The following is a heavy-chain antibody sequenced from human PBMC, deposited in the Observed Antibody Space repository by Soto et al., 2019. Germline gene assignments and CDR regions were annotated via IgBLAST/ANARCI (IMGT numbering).Heavy chain of an antibody. CDR1: GYTFSTYY. V-gene: IGHV5-51*01. Sequence: VQLVQSGAEMKKPGESLKISCKGSGYTFSTYYIAWVRQMPGKGLEWMGIIYPDDSESTYSPSFQGQVTISVDKSIGTAFLQWRSLRASDSAIYYCARLNGFNYFDYWGQGTLVTVSS. D-gene: IGHD2-8*01. J-gene: IGHJ4*02. CDR3: ARLNGFNYFDY. CDR2: IYPDDSES.